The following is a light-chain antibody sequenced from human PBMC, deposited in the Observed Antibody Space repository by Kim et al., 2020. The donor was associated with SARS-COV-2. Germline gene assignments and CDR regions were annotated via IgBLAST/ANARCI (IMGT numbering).Light chain of an antibody. J-gene: IGKJ2*03. CDR1: QSVSSN. CDR3: QQYNNWPGS. CDR2: GSS. Sequence: SVSPGERATLSCRASQSVSSNLAWYQQKPGQAPRLLICGSSTRATGIPARFSGGGSGTEFTLTISSLQSEDFAVYYCQQYNNWPGSFGQGTKLEI. V-gene: IGKV3-15*01.